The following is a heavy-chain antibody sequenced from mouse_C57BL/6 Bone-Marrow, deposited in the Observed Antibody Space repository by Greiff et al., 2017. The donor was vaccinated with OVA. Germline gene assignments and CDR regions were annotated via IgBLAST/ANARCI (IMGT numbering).Heavy chain of an antibody. CDR3: ARGGTSSFAY. CDR2: LNPSTGGT. D-gene: IGHD4-1*01. J-gene: IGHJ3*01. Sequence: EVQLQQSGPELVKPGASVKISCKASGYSVTGYYLNWVKQSHEKSLEWIGALNPSTGGTPYNQTFKAKVTLTVATSSSTAYMQLKRLTSEDSSVDFCARGGTSSFAYWGQGTLVSVCA. V-gene: IGHV1-42*01. CDR1: GYSVTGYY.